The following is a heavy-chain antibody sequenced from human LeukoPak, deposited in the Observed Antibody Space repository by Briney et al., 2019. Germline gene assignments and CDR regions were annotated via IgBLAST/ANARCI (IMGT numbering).Heavy chain of an antibody. D-gene: IGHD6-19*01. CDR3: ARDGYSSGWIPYYYYYMDV. V-gene: IGHV1-18*01. CDR2: ISAYNGST. J-gene: IGHJ6*03. Sequence: ASVKVSCKASGYTFTSYGISWVRQAPGQGLEWMGWISAYNGSTNYAQKLQGRVTMTTDTSTSTAYMELRSLRSDDTAVYYCARDGYSSGWIPYYYYYMDVWGKGTTVTISS. CDR1: GYTFTSYG.